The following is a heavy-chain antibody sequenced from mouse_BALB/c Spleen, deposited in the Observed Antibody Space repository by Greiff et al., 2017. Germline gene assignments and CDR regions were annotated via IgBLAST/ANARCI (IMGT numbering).Heavy chain of an antibody. D-gene: IGHD2-4*01. CDR1: GFNIKDTY. CDR2: IDPANGNT. V-gene: IGHV14-3*02. Sequence: VQLKESGAELVKPGASVKLSCTASGFNIKDTYMHWVKQRPEQGLEWIGRIDPANGNTKYDPKFQGKATITADTSSNTAYLQLSSLTSEDTAVYYCASGDDYDGFAYWGQGTLVTVSA. CDR3: ASGDDYDGFAY. J-gene: IGHJ3*01.